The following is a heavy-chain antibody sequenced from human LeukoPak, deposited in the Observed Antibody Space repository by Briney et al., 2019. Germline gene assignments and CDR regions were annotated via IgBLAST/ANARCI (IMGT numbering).Heavy chain of an antibody. CDR3: ATKVRGGFDI. CDR2: IYNSGGI. D-gene: IGHD2-15*01. V-gene: IGHV4-59*11. CDR1: GGSINSHY. Sequence: SETLSLTCTVSGGSINSHYCNWIRQSPGKGLEWIGYIYNSGGINYNPSLKSRVTISVDTSKNQFSLKLSSVTAADTAIYYCATKVRGGFDIWGQGTMVTVSS. J-gene: IGHJ3*02.